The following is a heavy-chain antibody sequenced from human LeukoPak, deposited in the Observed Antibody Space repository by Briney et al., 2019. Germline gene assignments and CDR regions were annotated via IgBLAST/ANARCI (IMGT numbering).Heavy chain of an antibody. Sequence: SETLSLTCTVAGGPISSGGSYWGWIRQAPGKGLECIGGINYSGSTYYNPSLKSRVTISVDTSKNQFSLKVTSVTAADTAVYYCSRRDCSQTSCFYWYFDVWGRGTLVSVSA. J-gene: IGHJ2*01. CDR3: SRRDCSQTSCFYWYFDV. V-gene: IGHV4-39*07. CDR1: GGPISSGGSY. CDR2: INYSGST. D-gene: IGHD2-2*01.